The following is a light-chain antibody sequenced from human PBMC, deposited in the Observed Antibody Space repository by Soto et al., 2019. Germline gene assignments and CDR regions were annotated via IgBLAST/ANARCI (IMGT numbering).Light chain of an antibody. CDR1: QSVLYSSYNKSY. V-gene: IGKV4-1*01. CDR3: QQYYSTLIT. Sequence: DIALTQSPDSLALSLGERATMNCKSSQSVLYSSYNKSYLDWYQVKTGRPPKLLFSWASTRESGVPDRFSGSGSGTDFTLTISSLQAEDVAVYYCQQYYSTLITFGQGTRLEIK. CDR2: WAS. J-gene: IGKJ5*01.